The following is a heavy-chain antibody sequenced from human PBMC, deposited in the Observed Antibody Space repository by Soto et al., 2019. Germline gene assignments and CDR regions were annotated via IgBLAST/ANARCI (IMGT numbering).Heavy chain of an antibody. J-gene: IGHJ4*02. CDR1: DFSLSPYW. CDR3: ARDLGGPDY. D-gene: IGHD3-16*01. V-gene: IGHV3-74*03. Sequence: GGSLRLSCAASDFSLSPYWMHWVRQVPGRGLEWVARLSSDGFGAAYADSVKGRFFISRDIARNTLSLQMNSLRADDTAVYYCARDLGGPDYWGRGSSVTVSS. CDR2: LSSDGFGA.